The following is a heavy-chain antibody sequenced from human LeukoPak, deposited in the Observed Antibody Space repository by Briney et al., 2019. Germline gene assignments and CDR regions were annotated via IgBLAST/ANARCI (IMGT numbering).Heavy chain of an antibody. J-gene: IGHJ4*02. CDR3: ARHYDFWSGYQTHFDY. D-gene: IGHD3-3*01. CDR2: ISYDGSNK. V-gene: IGHV3-30-3*01. Sequence: GGSLRLSCAASGFTFSSYAMHWVRQAPGKGLEWVAVISYDGSNKYYADSVKGRFTISRDNSKNTLYLQMNSLRAEDTAVYYCARHYDFWSGYQTHFDYWGQGTLVTVSS. CDR1: GFTFSSYA.